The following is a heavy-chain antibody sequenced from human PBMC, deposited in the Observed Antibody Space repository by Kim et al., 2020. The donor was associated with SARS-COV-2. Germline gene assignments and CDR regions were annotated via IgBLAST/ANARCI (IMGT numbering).Heavy chain of an antibody. Sequence: GGSLRLSCAASGFTFSSYGMHWVRQAPGKGLEWVAVISYDGSNKYYADSVKGRFTISRDNSKNTLYLQMNSLRAEDTAVYYCANLWFGELTAIDYWGQGTLVIVSS. J-gene: IGHJ4*02. CDR1: GFTFSSYG. V-gene: IGHV3-30*18. CDR2: ISYDGSNK. CDR3: ANLWFGELTAIDY. D-gene: IGHD3-10*01.